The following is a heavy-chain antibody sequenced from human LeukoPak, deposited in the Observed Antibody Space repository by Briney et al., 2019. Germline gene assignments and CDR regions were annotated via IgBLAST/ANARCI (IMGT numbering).Heavy chain of an antibody. V-gene: IGHV3-48*01. D-gene: IGHD5-18*01. Sequence: PGGSLRLSCAASGFTFSAYSMNWVRQAPGKGLEWISFIDSSTRTIFYADSVKGRFTISRDNSKNTLYLQMNSLRAEDTAVYYCAKDAQLWLAFDIWGQGTMVTVSS. CDR3: AKDAQLWLAFDI. J-gene: IGHJ3*02. CDR1: GFTFSAYS. CDR2: IDSSTRTI.